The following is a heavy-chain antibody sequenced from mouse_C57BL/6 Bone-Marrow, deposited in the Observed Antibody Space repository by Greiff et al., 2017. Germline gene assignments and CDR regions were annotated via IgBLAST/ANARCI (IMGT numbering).Heavy chain of an antibody. Sequence: QVQLKQPGAELVKPGASVKMSCKASGYTFTSYWITWVKQRPGQGLEWIGDIYPGSGSTNYNEKFKSKATLTVDTSSSTAYMQLSSLTSEDSAVYYCARKITTVAIDYWGQGTTLTVSS. CDR1: GYTFTSYW. CDR2: IYPGSGST. J-gene: IGHJ2*01. V-gene: IGHV1-55*01. D-gene: IGHD1-1*01. CDR3: ARKITTVAIDY.